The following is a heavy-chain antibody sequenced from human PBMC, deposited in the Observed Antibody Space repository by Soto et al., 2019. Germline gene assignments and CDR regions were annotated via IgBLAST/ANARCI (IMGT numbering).Heavy chain of an antibody. V-gene: IGHV2-5*02. CDR3: AYRRQNTYFEN. D-gene: IGHD5-18*01. Sequence: QITLKESGPTLVKPTQTLTLTCTFSGISLNTSGVGVGWIRQPPGKALEWLALIYWDDDKRCRPSLESRLTITKDTSKNQVVLTMTNVDPVDTATYFCAYRRQNTYFENWGQGTLVTVSS. CDR1: GISLNTSGVG. CDR2: IYWDDDK. J-gene: IGHJ4*02.